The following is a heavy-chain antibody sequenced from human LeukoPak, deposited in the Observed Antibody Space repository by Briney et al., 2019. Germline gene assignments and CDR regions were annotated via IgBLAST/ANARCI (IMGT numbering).Heavy chain of an antibody. CDR1: SGYISSSTYY. D-gene: IGHD3-22*01. Sequence: PSETLSLTCTVSSGYISSSTYYWGWIRQPPGKGLEWIGSIYYSGNTYYNASLKSRVTMSVDTSNNQFSLKLSSVTAADTAVYYCARRFYYDSSGYYPDYWGQGTLVTVSS. J-gene: IGHJ4*02. CDR2: IYYSGNT. V-gene: IGHV4-39*01. CDR3: ARRFYYDSSGYYPDY.